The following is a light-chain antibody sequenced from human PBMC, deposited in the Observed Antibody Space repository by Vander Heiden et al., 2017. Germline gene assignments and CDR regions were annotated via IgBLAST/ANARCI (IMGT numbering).Light chain of an antibody. V-gene: IGLV1-47*01. CDR2: RND. J-gene: IGLJ2*01. Sequence: QSVLTHPPSASGTPGQRVTISCSGSSCNIGSNYVYWYQQLPGTAPKLLIYRNDQRPSGVPDRFSGSKSGTSASLAISGLRSEDEADYYCAAWDDSLSVVFGGGTKLTVL. CDR1: SCNIGSNY. CDR3: AAWDDSLSVV.